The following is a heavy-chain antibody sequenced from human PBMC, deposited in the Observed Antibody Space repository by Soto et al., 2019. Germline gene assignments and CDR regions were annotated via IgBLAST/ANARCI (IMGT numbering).Heavy chain of an antibody. CDR2: MSHSGGT. CDR3: ARVERGTATTVVDAFDI. CDR1: GGFVSSGSYY. Sequence: QVQLQQWGAGLLKPSETLSLTCAVYGGFVSSGSYYWSWIRQPPGKGLEWIGEMSHSGGTHFNPSLESRVTISVDTSKYQFSLKVSSVTAADTALYYCARVERGTATTVVDAFDIWGPGTMVTVSS. D-gene: IGHD1-1*01. V-gene: IGHV4-34*01. J-gene: IGHJ3*02.